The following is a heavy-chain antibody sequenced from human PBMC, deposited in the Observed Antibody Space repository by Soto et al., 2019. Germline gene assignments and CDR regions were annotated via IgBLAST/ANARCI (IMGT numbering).Heavy chain of an antibody. J-gene: IGHJ3*02. V-gene: IGHV3-48*04. CDR2: ISSSSSTI. CDR1: GFTFSSYS. CDR3: ARLAGDSSGYYGAAFDI. Sequence: GGSLRLSCAASGFTFSSYSMNWVRQAPGKGLEWVSYISSSSSTIYYADSVKGRFTISRDNAKNSLYLQMNSLRAEDTAVYYCARLAGDSSGYYGAAFDIWGQGTMVTVSS. D-gene: IGHD3-22*01.